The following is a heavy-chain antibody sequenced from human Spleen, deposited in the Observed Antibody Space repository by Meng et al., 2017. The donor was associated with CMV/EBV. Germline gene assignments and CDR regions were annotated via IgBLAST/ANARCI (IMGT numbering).Heavy chain of an antibody. CDR3: ARGPMVLTRGAVDYGMDV. J-gene: IGHJ6*02. CDR1: GYTFTSYD. V-gene: IGHV1-8*01. Sequence: ASVKVSCKASGYTFTSYDINWVRQATGQGLEWMGWMNPNSGNTGYAQKFQGRVTMTRDTSISTAYMELRSLRSDDTAVYYCARGPMVLTRGAVDYGMDVWGQGTTVTVSS. CDR2: MNPNSGNT. D-gene: IGHD4/OR15-4a*01.